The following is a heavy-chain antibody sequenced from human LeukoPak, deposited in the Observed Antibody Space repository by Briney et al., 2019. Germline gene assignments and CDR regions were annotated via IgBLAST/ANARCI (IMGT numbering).Heavy chain of an antibody. Sequence: ASVKVSFKASGYTFTSYGISWVGQARGQGLEWMGWISAYNGNTNYAQKLQGRVTMTTDRSTSTAYMELRSLRSADTAVYYCARGGLTGYYVYFDYWGQGTLVTVSS. J-gene: IGHJ4*02. CDR2: ISAYNGNT. D-gene: IGHD3-9*01. CDR3: ARGGLTGYYVYFDY. CDR1: GYTFTSYG. V-gene: IGHV1-18*01.